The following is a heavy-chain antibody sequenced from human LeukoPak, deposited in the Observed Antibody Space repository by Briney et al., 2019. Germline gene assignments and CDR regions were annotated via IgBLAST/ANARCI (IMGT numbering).Heavy chain of an antibody. CDR3: AREISDIVVVPAAIKGPGSWFDP. D-gene: IGHD2-2*02. CDR2: IYYSGST. V-gene: IGHV4-31*03. J-gene: IGHJ5*02. Sequence: SETLSLTCTVSGGSISSGGYYWSWIRQHPGKGLEWIGYIYYSGSTYYNPSLKSRVTISVDTSKNQFSLKLSSVTAADTAVYYCAREISDIVVVPAAIKGPGSWFDPWGQGTLVTVSS. CDR1: GGSISSGGYY.